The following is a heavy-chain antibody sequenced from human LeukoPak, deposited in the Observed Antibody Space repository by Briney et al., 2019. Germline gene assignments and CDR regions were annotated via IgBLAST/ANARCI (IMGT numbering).Heavy chain of an antibody. Sequence: PGGSLRLSCVTSGFTFSDYRMNWVRQAPGTGPQWISYLDASGDNIDYAASVRGRFTISRDNAKNSLYLHMNSLGDDDTAVYYCARWSHRGAWLIDYWGQGTLVTVYS. CDR1: GFTFSDYR. J-gene: IGHJ4*02. CDR3: ARWSHRGAWLIDY. V-gene: IGHV3-48*02. D-gene: IGHD2-15*01. CDR2: LDASGDNI.